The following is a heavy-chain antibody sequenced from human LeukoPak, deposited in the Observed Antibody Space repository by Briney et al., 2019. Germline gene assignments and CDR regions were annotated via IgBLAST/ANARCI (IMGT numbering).Heavy chain of an antibody. CDR1: GYTFTNYG. V-gene: IGHV1-18*01. CDR2: ISAYNGKT. J-gene: IGHJ6*02. Sequence: GASVKVSCKTSGYTFTNYGISWVRQAPGQGLEWMGWISAYNGKTNYAQRLQGRVTMTTDPSTTTAYMELRSLRSDDTAVYYCARDDSGYDYGPEYYYYYGTDVWGQGTTVTVSS. CDR3: ARDDSGYDYGPEYYYYYGTDV. D-gene: IGHD5-12*01.